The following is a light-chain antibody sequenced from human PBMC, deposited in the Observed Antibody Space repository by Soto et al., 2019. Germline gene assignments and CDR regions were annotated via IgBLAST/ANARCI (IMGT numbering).Light chain of an antibody. CDR1: QSVSGN. V-gene: IGKV3-15*01. CDR3: QQYNNWPLT. Sequence: EIVMTQSPATLSVSPGERATLSCRASQSVSGNLAWYQQKPGQPPRLLIYGASTRATGIPARFSGSGSGTEFTLTISSLQSEDFVVYYCQQYNNWPLTFGGGTKVEIK. J-gene: IGKJ4*01. CDR2: GAS.